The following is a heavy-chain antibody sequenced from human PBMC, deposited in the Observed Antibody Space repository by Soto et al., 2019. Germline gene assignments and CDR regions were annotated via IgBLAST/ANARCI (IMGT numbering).Heavy chain of an antibody. CDR1: GGSISSYY. D-gene: IGHD6-13*01. V-gene: IGHV4-59*01. Sequence: PSETLSLTCTVSGGSISSYYWSWIRQPPGKGLEWIGYIYYSGSTNYNPSLKSRVTISVDTSKNQFSLKLSSVTAADTSVYYCARETYSSSSNMAFDIWGQGTMVTVS. J-gene: IGHJ3*02. CDR2: IYYSGST. CDR3: ARETYSSSSNMAFDI.